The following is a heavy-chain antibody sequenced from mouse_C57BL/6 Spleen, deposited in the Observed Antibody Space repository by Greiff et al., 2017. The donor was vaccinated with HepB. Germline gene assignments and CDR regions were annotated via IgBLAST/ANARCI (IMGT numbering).Heavy chain of an antibody. CDR1: GYSITSGYY. D-gene: IGHD2-4*01. CDR3: AREGDYASDY. Sequence: EVQLQESGPGLVKPSQSLSLTCSVTGYSITSGYYWNWIRQFPGNKLEWMGYISYDGSNNYNPSLKNRISITRDTSKNQFFLKLNSVTTEDTATYYCAREGDYASDYWGQGTTLTVSS. V-gene: IGHV3-6*01. CDR2: ISYDGSN. J-gene: IGHJ2*01.